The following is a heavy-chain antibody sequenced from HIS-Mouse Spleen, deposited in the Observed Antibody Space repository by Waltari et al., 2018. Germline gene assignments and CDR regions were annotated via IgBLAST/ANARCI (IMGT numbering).Heavy chain of an antibody. J-gene: IGHJ4*02. Sequence: EVQLVESGGGLVQPGGSLRLSCAASGFTFSSYWMSWVRQAPGKGLEWVANIKQDGSEKYYVDSVKGRFTISRDNAKNSLYLQMNSLRAEDTAVYYCAREHYYGSGSYTLPGYWGQGTLVTVSS. CDR3: AREHYYGSGSYTLPGY. CDR1: GFTFSSYW. V-gene: IGHV3-7*01. CDR2: IKQDGSEK. D-gene: IGHD3-10*01.